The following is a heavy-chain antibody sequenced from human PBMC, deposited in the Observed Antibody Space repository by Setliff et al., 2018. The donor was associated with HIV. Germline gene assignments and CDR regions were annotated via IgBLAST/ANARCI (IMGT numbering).Heavy chain of an antibody. Sequence: SETLSLTCAVYGGSFSGYYWSWIRQPPGKGLEWIGEINHSGSTNYNPSLKSRVTVSVDTSKNQFSLKLSSVTAADTAVYYCARDSEGFDYYGSGSYSWFDPWGQGTLVTVSS. CDR2: INHSGST. CDR1: GGSFSGYY. CDR3: ARDSEGFDYYGSGSYSWFDP. D-gene: IGHD3-10*01. J-gene: IGHJ5*02. V-gene: IGHV4-34*01.